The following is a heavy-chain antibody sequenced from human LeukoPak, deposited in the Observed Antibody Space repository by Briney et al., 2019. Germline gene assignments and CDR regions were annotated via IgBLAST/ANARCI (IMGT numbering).Heavy chain of an antibody. V-gene: IGHV3-7*01. CDR2: IKQDGSEK. CDR3: ARARIDY. Sequence: GGSLRLSCAASGFTFNHYWMTWVRQAPERGLEWVANIKQDGSEKYYVDSVKGRFTVSRDNAKNSVYLQMNSLRVEDTAVYYCARARIDYWGQGTLVTVSS. J-gene: IGHJ4*02. CDR1: GFTFNHYW.